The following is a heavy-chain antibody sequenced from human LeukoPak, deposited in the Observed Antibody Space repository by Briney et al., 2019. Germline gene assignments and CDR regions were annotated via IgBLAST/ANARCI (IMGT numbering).Heavy chain of an antibody. V-gene: IGHV3-7*01. CDR1: GFTFSNAW. J-gene: IGHJ4*02. Sequence: GGSLRLSCAASGFTFSNAWMNWVRQAPGKGLEWVANIKQDGSGKYYVDSVKGRFTISRDNAKNSLYLQMNSLRAEDTAVYYCARDPDQIVGANFDYWGQGTLVTVSS. CDR2: IKQDGSGK. D-gene: IGHD1-26*01. CDR3: ARDPDQIVGANFDY.